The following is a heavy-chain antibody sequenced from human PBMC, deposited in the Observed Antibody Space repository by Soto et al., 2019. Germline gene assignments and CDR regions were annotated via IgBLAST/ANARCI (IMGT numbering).Heavy chain of an antibody. CDR3: AKESYCSGGSCYPLFDY. J-gene: IGHJ4*02. D-gene: IGHD2-15*01. CDR2: ITTGGEYR. V-gene: IGHV3-21*04. CDR1: GFTFSSYN. Sequence: GGSLRLSCGASGFTFSSYNINWVRQAPGKGLEWVSGITTGGEYRFYADSVKGLFTISRDNSKNTLYLQMNSPRAEDTAVYYCAKESYCSGGSCYPLFDYWGQGTLVTVSS.